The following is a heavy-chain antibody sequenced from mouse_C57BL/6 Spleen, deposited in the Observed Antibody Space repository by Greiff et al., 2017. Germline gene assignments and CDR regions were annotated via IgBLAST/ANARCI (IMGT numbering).Heavy chain of an antibody. V-gene: IGHV1-22*01. Sequence: EVQGVESGPELVKPGASVKMSCKASGYTFTDYNMHWVKQSHGKSLEWIGYINPNNGGTSYNQKFKGKDTLTVNKSSSTAYMELRSLTSEDSAVYYCATYDFDPFDYWGQGTTLTVAS. CDR3: ATYDFDPFDY. D-gene: IGHD2-4*01. CDR1: GYTFTDYN. CDR2: INPNNGGT. J-gene: IGHJ2*01.